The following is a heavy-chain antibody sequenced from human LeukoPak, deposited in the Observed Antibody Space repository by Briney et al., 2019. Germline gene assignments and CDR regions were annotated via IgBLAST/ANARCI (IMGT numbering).Heavy chain of an antibody. Sequence: GGSLRLPCAASGFTLSIYDLSWVRQAPGKGLECVSAITRGVGSTYYADSVKGRFTISRDNSKNTLYLQMNNLRVDDTAVYYCAKKGQADDGGKPDWGQGTLVTVSS. CDR1: GFTLSIYD. J-gene: IGHJ4*02. CDR2: ITRGVGST. CDR3: AKKGQADDGGKPD. V-gene: IGHV3-23*01.